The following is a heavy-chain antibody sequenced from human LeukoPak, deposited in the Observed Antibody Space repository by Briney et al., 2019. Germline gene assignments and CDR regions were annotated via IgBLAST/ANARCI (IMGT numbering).Heavy chain of an antibody. V-gene: IGHV4-59*01. D-gene: IGHD3-10*01. CDR2: IYYSGST. Sequence: SETLSLTCTVSGGSISSYYWSWIRQPPGKGLEWIGYIYYSGSTKYNPPLKSRVTISVDTSKNQFSLKLTSVTAADTAVYYCARVHYYGSGLSSYFDYWGQGSLVTVSS. CDR3: ARVHYYGSGLSSYFDY. CDR1: GGSISSYY. J-gene: IGHJ4*02.